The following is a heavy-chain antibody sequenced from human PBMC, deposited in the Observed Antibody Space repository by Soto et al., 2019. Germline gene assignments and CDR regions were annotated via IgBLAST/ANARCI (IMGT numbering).Heavy chain of an antibody. CDR2: FDPEDGET. V-gene: IGHV1-24*01. Sequence: QVQLVQSGAEVKKPGASVKVSCKVSGYTLTELSMHWVRQAPGQGLEWMGSFDPEDGETIYAQKFQGRVTMTEDTYTNTAYMELSSLRSEDTAVYYCATDDAAVAPQPSYYYGMDVWGQGTTVTVSS. CDR1: GYTLTELS. D-gene: IGHD5-18*01. J-gene: IGHJ6*02. CDR3: ATDDAAVAPQPSYYYGMDV.